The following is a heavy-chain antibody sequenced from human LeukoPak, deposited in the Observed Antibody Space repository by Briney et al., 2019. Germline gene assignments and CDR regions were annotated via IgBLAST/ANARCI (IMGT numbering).Heavy chain of an antibody. Sequence: GASVKVSCKASGGTFSSYAISWVRQAPGQGLEWMGGIIPIFGTANYAQKFQGRVTITTDESTSTAYMELSSLRSEDTAVYYCASVAHYGGNSEFGYWGQGTLVTVSS. J-gene: IGHJ4*02. D-gene: IGHD4-23*01. CDR1: GGTFSSYA. CDR2: IIPIFGTA. CDR3: ASVAHYGGNSEFGY. V-gene: IGHV1-69*05.